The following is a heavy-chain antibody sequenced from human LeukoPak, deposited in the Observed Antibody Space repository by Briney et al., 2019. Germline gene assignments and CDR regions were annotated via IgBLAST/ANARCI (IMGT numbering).Heavy chain of an antibody. CDR3: ARTTEAHSWRTRYYDYYMDV. CDR2: IHYSGST. V-gene: IGHV4-39*07. CDR1: GGSISSSSYY. Sequence: SETLSLTCTVSGGSISSSSYYWGWIRQPPGKGLEWIGSIHYSGSTYYNPSLKSRVTISVDTSKNQFSLKLSSVTAADTAVYYCARTTEAHSWRTRYYDYYMDVWGKGTTVTVSS. D-gene: IGHD6-13*01. J-gene: IGHJ6*03.